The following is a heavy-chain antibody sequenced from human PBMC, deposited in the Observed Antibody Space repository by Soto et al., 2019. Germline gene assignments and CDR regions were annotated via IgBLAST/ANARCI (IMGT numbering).Heavy chain of an antibody. CDR1: GGSISSYY. Sequence: PSETLSLTCTVSGGSISSYYWSWIRQPPGKGLEWIGYIYYSGSTNYNPSLKSRVTISVDTSKNQFSLKLSSVTAADTAVYYCARSRAYHDFWSGLRGPLDYGMDVWGQGTTVTVSS. CDR3: ARSRAYHDFWSGLRGPLDYGMDV. J-gene: IGHJ6*02. CDR2: IYYSGST. V-gene: IGHV4-59*01. D-gene: IGHD3-3*01.